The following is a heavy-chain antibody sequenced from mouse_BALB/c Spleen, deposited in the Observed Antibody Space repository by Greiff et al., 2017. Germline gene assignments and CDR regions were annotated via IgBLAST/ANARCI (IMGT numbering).Heavy chain of an antibody. J-gene: IGHJ4*01. D-gene: IGHD4-1*02. Sequence: DVKLQESGGGLVQPGGSLRLSCATSGFTFTDYYMSWVRQPPGKALEWLGFIRNKANGYTTEYSASVKGRFTISRDNSQSILYLQMNTLRAEDSATYYCARSTGYAMDYWGQGTSVTVSS. CDR2: IRNKANGYTT. CDR3: ARSTGYAMDY. V-gene: IGHV7-3*02. CDR1: GFTFTDYY.